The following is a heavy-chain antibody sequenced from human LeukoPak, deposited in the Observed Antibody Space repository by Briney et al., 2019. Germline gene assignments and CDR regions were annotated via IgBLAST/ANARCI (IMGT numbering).Heavy chain of an antibody. Sequence: GASVQVSCKASGYTFTGYYMHWVRQAPGQGLEWMGWINPNSGGTNYAQKFQGWVTMTRDTSISTAYMELSRLRSDDTAVYYCARDLDSSSWPPRGFDYWGQGTLVTVSS. CDR3: ARDLDSSSWPPRGFDY. J-gene: IGHJ4*02. D-gene: IGHD6-13*01. CDR2: INPNSGGT. CDR1: GYTFTGYY. V-gene: IGHV1-2*04.